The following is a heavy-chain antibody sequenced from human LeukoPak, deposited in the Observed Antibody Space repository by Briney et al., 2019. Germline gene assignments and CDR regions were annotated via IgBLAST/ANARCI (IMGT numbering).Heavy chain of an antibody. CDR1: GFTFSSYS. J-gene: IGHJ4*02. CDR3: ALSSSWSALY. D-gene: IGHD6-13*01. Sequence: PGGSLRLSCSASGFTFSSYSMHWVPQAPGKGLEYVSDIRSNGSSTYYADSVKGRFTISRDNCKITLYLQMSSLRAEDTAVYYCALSSSWSALYWGQGPLVTVSS. V-gene: IGHV3-64D*09. CDR2: IRSNGSST.